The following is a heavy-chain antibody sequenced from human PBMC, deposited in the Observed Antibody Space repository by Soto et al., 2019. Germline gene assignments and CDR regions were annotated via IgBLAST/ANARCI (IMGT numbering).Heavy chain of an antibody. Sequence: EEQLLESGGGLVQPGGSLRLSCAASGFTFSSYAMSWVRQAPEKGLEWVSVINTNGAVTYYADSVKGRFTLSRDNSKNTLYLQMNSLRDEDTAVYYCAQGGVSTRNLDPWGQGTLVTVSS. J-gene: IGHJ5*02. V-gene: IGHV3-23*01. CDR2: INTNGAVT. CDR1: GFTFSSYA. CDR3: AQGGVSTRNLDP.